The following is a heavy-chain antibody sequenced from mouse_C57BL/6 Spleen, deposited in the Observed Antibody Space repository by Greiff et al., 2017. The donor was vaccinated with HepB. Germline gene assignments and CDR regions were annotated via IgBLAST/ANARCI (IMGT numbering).Heavy chain of an antibody. D-gene: IGHD1-1*01. Sequence: QVQLQQPGAELVKPRAPVKMSCKASGYTFTSYWITWVKQRPGQGLEWIGDIYPGSGSTNYNEKFKSKATLTVDTSSSTAYMQLSSLTSEDSAVYYCAREENYYGSSYYAMDYWGQGTSVTVSS. CDR3: AREENYYGSSYYAMDY. J-gene: IGHJ4*01. CDR2: IYPGSGST. V-gene: IGHV1-55*01. CDR1: GYTFTSYW.